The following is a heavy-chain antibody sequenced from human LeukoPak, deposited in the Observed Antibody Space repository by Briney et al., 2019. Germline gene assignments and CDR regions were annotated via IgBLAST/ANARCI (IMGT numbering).Heavy chain of an antibody. Sequence: VRHARGKGLGWFSLIDGDGGSTIYADSVKGRFTISRDKAEHTLYLQMNSLRVEDTAVYFCARGSYSHYGMDVWGQGTTVTVSS. D-gene: IGHD1-26*01. V-gene: IGHV3-74*01. CDR3: ARGSYSHYGMDV. J-gene: IGHJ6*02. CDR2: IDGDGGST.